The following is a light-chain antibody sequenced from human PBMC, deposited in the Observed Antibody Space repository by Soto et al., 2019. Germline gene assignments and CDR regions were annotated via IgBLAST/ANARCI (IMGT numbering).Light chain of an antibody. CDR3: NSYTSASTWV. Sequence: QSVLTQPASVSGSPGQSITISCTGTSSDVGGYGYVSWYQQHPGKAPKLLIFEVINRPSGVSHRFSGSKSGNTASLTISGLQAEDEADYYCNSYTSASTWVFGGGTKVTVL. CDR1: SSDVGGYGY. V-gene: IGLV2-14*01. CDR2: EVI. J-gene: IGLJ3*02.